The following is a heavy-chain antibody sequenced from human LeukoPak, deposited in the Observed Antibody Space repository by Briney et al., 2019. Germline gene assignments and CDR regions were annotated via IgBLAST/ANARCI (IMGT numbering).Heavy chain of an antibody. CDR2: ISGSGGST. Sequence: GGSLRLSCAASGFTFSTYWMSWVRQAPGKGLEWVSAISGSGGSTYYADSVKGRFTISRDNSKNTLYLQMNSLRAEDTAVYYCAKGSSFPWFDPWGQGTLVTVSS. V-gene: IGHV3-23*01. CDR1: GFTFSTYW. D-gene: IGHD3-16*02. CDR3: AKGSSFPWFDP. J-gene: IGHJ5*02.